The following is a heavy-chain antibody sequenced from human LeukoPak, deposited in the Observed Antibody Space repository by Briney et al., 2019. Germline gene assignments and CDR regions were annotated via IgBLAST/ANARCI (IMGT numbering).Heavy chain of an antibody. CDR1: GFTVSSNY. CDR3: ARDRDSSSWYREEPNWFDP. J-gene: IGHJ5*02. V-gene: IGHV3-53*01. CDR2: IYSGGST. D-gene: IGHD6-13*01. Sequence: PGGSLRLSCAASGFTVSSNYMSWVRQAPGKGLEWVSVIYSGGSTYYADSVKGRFTISRDNSKNTLYLQMNSLRAEDTAVYYCARDRDSSSWYREEPNWFDPWGQGTLVTVSS.